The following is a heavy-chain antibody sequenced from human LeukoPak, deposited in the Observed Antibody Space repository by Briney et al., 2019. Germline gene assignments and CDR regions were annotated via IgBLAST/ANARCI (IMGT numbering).Heavy chain of an antibody. CDR3: ARSPRGIFGVVEHNWFDP. V-gene: IGHV4-59*01. J-gene: IGHJ5*02. Sequence: PSETLSLTCTVSGGSISSYYWSWIRQPPGKGLEWIGYIYYSGSTNYNPSLKSRVTISVDTSKNQFSLKLSSVTAADTAVYYCARSPRGIFGVVEHNWFDPWGQGTLVTVSS. CDR1: GGSISSYY. D-gene: IGHD3-3*01. CDR2: IYYSGST.